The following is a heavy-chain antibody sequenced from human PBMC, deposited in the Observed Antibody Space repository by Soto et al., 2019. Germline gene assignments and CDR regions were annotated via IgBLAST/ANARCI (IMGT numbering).Heavy chain of an antibody. CDR1: GGSISSGGYY. CDR3: ARFLFGELFLFDY. J-gene: IGHJ4*02. V-gene: IGHV4-31*03. Sequence: NPSETLSLTCTVSGGSISSGGYYWSWIRQHPGKGLEWIGYIYYSGSTYYNPSLKSRVTISVDTSKNQFSLKLSSVTAADTAVYYCARFLFGELFLFDYWGQGTLVTVSS. CDR2: IYYSGST. D-gene: IGHD3-10*02.